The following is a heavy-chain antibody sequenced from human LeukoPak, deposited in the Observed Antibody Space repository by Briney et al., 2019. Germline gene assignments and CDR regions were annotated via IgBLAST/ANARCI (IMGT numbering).Heavy chain of an antibody. Sequence: PGGSLRLSCAASGFTFSSYWMHWVRQAPGKGLVWVSRISTDGSSTNSADSVKGRLTISRDNAKNTLYLRMNSLRDEDTAIYYCVREYSSSSGRAFDMWGQGTMVTVSP. CDR3: VREYSSSSGRAFDM. V-gene: IGHV3-74*01. CDR1: GFTFSSYW. D-gene: IGHD6-6*01. CDR2: ISTDGSST. J-gene: IGHJ3*02.